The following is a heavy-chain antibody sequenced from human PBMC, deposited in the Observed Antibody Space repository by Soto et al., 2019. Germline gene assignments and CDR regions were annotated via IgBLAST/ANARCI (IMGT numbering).Heavy chain of an antibody. J-gene: IGHJ4*02. CDR2: ISYDGSNK. V-gene: IGHV3-30-3*01. CDR3: AKDLKYQLLSFDY. Sequence: GGSLRLSCAASGFTFSSYAMHWVRQAPGKGLEWVAVISYDGSNKYYADSVKGRFTISRDNSKNTLYLQMNSLRAEDTAVYYCAKDLKYQLLSFDYWGQGTLVTVSS. CDR1: GFTFSSYA. D-gene: IGHD2-2*01.